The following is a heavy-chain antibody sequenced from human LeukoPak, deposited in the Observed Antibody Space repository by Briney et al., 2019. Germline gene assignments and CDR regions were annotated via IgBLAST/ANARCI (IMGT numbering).Heavy chain of an antibody. J-gene: IGHJ4*02. D-gene: IGHD3-10*01. CDR3: ARLYYYGSGSLSY. CDR1: GYTFTSYG. V-gene: IGHV1-18*01. CDR2: ISANNGNT. Sequence: ASVKVSCKASGYTFTSYGISWVRQAPGQGLEWMGWISANNGNTNYAQNVQDRVTMTTDTSTSTAYMELRSLRSDDTAVYYCARLYYYGSGSLSYWGQGTLVTVSS.